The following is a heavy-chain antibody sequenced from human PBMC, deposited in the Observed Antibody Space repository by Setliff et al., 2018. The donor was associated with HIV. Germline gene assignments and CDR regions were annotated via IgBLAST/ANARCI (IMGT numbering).Heavy chain of an antibody. D-gene: IGHD3-10*01. J-gene: IGHJ4*02. Sequence: KTSETLSLTCTVSGDSVNDRSYFWGWIRQPPGKGLEWIGYIYYSGSTYYNPSLKSRVTISADTSNTQFSLKLRSVTAADTAVYYCARRRGGTSRSFLDYWGQGNLVTVS. V-gene: IGHV4-61*05. CDR2: IYYSGST. CDR1: GDSVNDRSYF. CDR3: ARRRGGTSRSFLDY.